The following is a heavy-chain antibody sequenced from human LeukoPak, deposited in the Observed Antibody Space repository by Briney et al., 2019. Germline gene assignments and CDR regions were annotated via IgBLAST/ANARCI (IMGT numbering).Heavy chain of an antibody. CDR2: ISSSSSYI. CDR3: ARVRTYYYDSSGYQDY. D-gene: IGHD3-22*01. V-gene: IGHV3-21*01. Sequence: GGSLRLSCAASGFIFSTYWMTWVRQAPGKGLEWVSSISSSSSYIYYADSVKGRFTISRDNAKNSLYLQMNSLRAEDTAVYYCARVRTYYYDSSGYQDYWGQGTLVTVSS. J-gene: IGHJ4*02. CDR1: GFIFSTYW.